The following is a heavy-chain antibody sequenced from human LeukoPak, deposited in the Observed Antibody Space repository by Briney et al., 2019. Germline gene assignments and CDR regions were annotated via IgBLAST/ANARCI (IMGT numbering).Heavy chain of an antibody. Sequence: SETLSLTCTVSGGSISRGGYYWSWIRQHPGTGLEWIGYIYYSGTTYYNPSLQSRVTISVDTSKNQFSLKLSSVTAADTAVYCCARVGVSGSYYGTSDYWGQGTLVTVSS. D-gene: IGHD3-10*01. V-gene: IGHV4-31*03. CDR2: IYYSGTT. CDR1: GGSISRGGYY. J-gene: IGHJ4*02. CDR3: ARVGVSGSYYGTSDY.